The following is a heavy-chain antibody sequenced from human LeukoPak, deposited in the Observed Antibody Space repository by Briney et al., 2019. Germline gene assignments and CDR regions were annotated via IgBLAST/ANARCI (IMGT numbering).Heavy chain of an antibody. V-gene: IGHV3-23*01. J-gene: IGHJ6*03. D-gene: IGHD2-21*01. CDR3: AKDRCGSECYYYMDV. CDR1: GFTFSSYA. Sequence: LPGGSLRLSCAASGFTFSSYAMTWVRQAPGKGLEWVSGISGSSGKTYYADSVKGRFTISRDNSKNTLHLQMDSLRAEDTAVYYCAKDRCGSECYYYMDVWGKGTTVTVSS. CDR2: ISGSSGKT.